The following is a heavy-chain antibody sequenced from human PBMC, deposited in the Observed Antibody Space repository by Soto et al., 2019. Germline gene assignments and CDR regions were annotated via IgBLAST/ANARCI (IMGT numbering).Heavy chain of an antibody. D-gene: IGHD3-3*01. CDR1: GYTFSDYD. CDR2: IDTSSTTI. J-gene: IGHJ4*02. Sequence: QVQLVESGGDLVKRGGSLRLSCAASGYTFSDYDMSWIRQAPGKGLEWISYIDTSSTTIYYADSVKGRFTISRDNAKNSLYLEMNSLRDEDTAVYYCASHYDMWSGYLSPVDYWGQGTLVTVSS. CDR3: ASHYDMWSGYLSPVDY. V-gene: IGHV3-11*01.